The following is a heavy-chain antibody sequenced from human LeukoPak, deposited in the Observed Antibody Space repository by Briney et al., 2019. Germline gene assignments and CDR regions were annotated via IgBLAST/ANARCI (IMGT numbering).Heavy chain of an antibody. CDR2: ISSSSSYI. J-gene: IGHJ4*02. CDR3: ASSGSYRFDY. Sequence: GGSLRLSCAASGFTFSSYSMNWVRQAPGKGLEWVSSISSSSSYIYYADSVKGRFSISRDNAKNSLFLQLNSLRDEDTAVYFCASSGSYRFDYWGQGTLVTVSS. V-gene: IGHV3-21*01. D-gene: IGHD1-26*01. CDR1: GFTFSSYS.